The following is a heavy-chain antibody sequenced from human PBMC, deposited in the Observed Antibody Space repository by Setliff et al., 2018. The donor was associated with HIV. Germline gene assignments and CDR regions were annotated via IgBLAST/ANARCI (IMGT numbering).Heavy chain of an antibody. CDR2: IYYTGST. D-gene: IGHD3-10*01. CDR3: ARGDNYYYTSGTFHNGLDCFDF. Sequence: SETLSLTCTVSGGSISNYYWNWIRQPPGKGLEWIGYIYYTGSTNYDPSLKSRVTISPDTSKDQFSLKLSSVTAADTAIYYCARGDNYYYTSGTFHNGLDCFDFWGQGTMVTVS. CDR1: GGSISNYY. V-gene: IGHV4-59*01. J-gene: IGHJ3*01.